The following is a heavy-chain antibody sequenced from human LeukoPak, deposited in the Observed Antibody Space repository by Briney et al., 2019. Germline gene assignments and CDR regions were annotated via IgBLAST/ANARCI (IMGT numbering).Heavy chain of an antibody. CDR3: ATCFFEYYYGSGSYYGPGGY. Sequence: GGSLRLSCAASGFTFSSYAMSWVRQAPGKGLEWVSAISGSGGSTYYADSVKGRFTISRDNSKNTLYLQMNSLRAEDTAVYYCATCFFEYYYGSGSYYGPGGYWGQGTLVTVPS. J-gene: IGHJ4*02. CDR2: ISGSGGST. D-gene: IGHD3-10*01. CDR1: GFTFSSYA. V-gene: IGHV3-23*01.